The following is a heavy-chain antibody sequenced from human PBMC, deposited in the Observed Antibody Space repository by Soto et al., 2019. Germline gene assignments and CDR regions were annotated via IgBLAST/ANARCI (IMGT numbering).Heavy chain of an antibody. V-gene: IGHV3-30-3*01. D-gene: IGHD3-10*01. Sequence: QVQLVESGGGVVQPGRSLRLSCAASGFTVSNYIMHWVRQAPGKGLEWVAIILHDGNNKYYADSVKGRFTISRDNSKNTLYLQMNSLRTEDTAIYYCARDDEGRSYCDLGYWGQGTLVTVSS. CDR2: ILHDGNNK. CDR3: ARDDEGRSYCDLGY. CDR1: GFTVSNYI. J-gene: IGHJ4*02.